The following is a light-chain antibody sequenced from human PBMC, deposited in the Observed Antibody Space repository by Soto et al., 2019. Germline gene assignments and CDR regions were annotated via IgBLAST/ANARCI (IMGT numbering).Light chain of an antibody. J-gene: IGKJ1*01. CDR1: QSISSSY. CDR3: QQLKSYPQT. V-gene: IGKV3-20*01. CDR2: GAS. Sequence: EIVLTQSPGTLSLSPGKRATLSCRASQSISSSYLAWYQQRPGQAPRLLIYGASSRATGIPDRFSGSGSGTEFTLTISSLQPEDFATYYCQQLKSYPQTFGQGTKVDIK.